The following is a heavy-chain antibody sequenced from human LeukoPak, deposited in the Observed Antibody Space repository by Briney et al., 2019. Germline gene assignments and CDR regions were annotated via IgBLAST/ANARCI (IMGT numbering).Heavy chain of an antibody. V-gene: IGHV3-7*01. D-gene: IGHD5-18*01. J-gene: IGHJ4*02. CDR3: ARDLGGYSYGL. CDR2: IKQDGSEK. CDR1: GFNFNTYW. Sequence: GGSLRLSCAASGFNFNTYWMGWVRQAPGKGLEWVANIKQDGSEKYYVDSVKGRFTISRDNAKNSLYLQMNSLRAEDTAVYYCARDLGGYSYGLWGQGTLVTVSS.